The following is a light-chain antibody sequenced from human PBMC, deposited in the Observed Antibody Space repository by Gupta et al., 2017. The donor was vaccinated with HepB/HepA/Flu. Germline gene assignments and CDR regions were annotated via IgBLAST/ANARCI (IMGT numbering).Light chain of an antibody. CDR2: DTN. CDR3: ASWDDSLSGPV. CDR1: NSGGSNY. V-gene: IGLV1-47*01. Sequence: QSVLTQPPSESGTPGQRVTPPCSGSNSGGSNYVYWYQQPPGTAPRLLIYDTNQRPSGVPDRFSGSKSGTSASLAISGLRSEDEADYYCASWDDSLSGPVFGGGTKLTVL. J-gene: IGLJ2*01.